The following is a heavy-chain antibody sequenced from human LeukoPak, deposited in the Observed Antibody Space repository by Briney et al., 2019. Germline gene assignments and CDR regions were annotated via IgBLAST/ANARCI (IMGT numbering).Heavy chain of an antibody. CDR1: GFTSSSYS. CDR3: GRGNYDFRSGYYHYYYYYMDV. V-gene: IGHV3-30*04. Sequence: RGSLRLSSAASGFTSSSYSMRWVRHAPAEGRGWGVVILYDGGNTYYTDSVKGRFTISRDNSKNTLYLQMNRLRAADTAVYYCGRGNYDFRSGYYHYYYYYMDVWGKGTTVTVSS. D-gene: IGHD3-3*01. CDR2: ILYDGGNT. J-gene: IGHJ6*03.